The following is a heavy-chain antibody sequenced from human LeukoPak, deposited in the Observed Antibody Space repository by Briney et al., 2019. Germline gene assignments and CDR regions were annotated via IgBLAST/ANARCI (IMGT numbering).Heavy chain of an antibody. J-gene: IGHJ6*03. CDR3: ARDPVGGAAAGASTDSSQDYYYYYMDV. CDR1: GYTLTELS. V-gene: IGHV1-24*01. Sequence: ASVKVSCKVSGYTLTELSMHWVRQAPGKGLEWMGGFDPEDGETIYAQKFQGRVTMTEDTSTDTAYMELSSLRSEDTAVYYCARDPVGGAAAGASTDSSQDYYYYYMDVWGKGTTVTVSS. D-gene: IGHD6-13*01. CDR2: FDPEDGET.